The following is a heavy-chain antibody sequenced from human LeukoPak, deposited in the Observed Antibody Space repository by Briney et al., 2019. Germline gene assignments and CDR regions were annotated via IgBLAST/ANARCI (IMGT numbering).Heavy chain of an antibody. Sequence: KASETLSLTCTVSGGSISSSSYYWGWIRQPPGKGLEWIGSIYYSGSTYYNPSLKSRVTISVDTSKKQFSLKLSSVTAADTAVYYCARYYIGRSSGYYYGAPYFDYWGQGTLVTVSS. CDR3: ARYYIGRSSGYYYGAPYFDY. CDR2: IYYSGST. D-gene: IGHD3-22*01. CDR1: GGSISSSSYY. J-gene: IGHJ4*02. V-gene: IGHV4-39*01.